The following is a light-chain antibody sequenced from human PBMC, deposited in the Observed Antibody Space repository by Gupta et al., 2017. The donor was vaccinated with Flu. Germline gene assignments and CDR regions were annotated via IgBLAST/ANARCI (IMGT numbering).Light chain of an antibody. CDR1: QDIRSD. CDR2: TAS. CDR3: LQYYQFPWT. V-gene: IGKV1-6*01. J-gene: IGKJ1*01. Sequence: AIQMTQSPSSLSASVGDRVTITCRASQDIRSDLGWYQQKPGKAPKLLIYTASSLQSGVPSRFSGSGSGTDFTLTISSLQPEDFGTYYCLQYYQFPWTFGQGTKVEI.